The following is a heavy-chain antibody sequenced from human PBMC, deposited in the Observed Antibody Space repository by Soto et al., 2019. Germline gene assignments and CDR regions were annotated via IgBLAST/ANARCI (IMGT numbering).Heavy chain of an antibody. V-gene: IGHV1-69*06. CDR1: GGTFSSYA. Sequence: ASVKVSCKASGGTFSSYAISWVRQAPGQGLEWMGGIIPIFGTANYAQKFQGRVTITADKSTSTAYMELSSLRSEDTAVYYCARARCSSTSCDPLDYGMDVWGQGTTVTVSS. J-gene: IGHJ6*02. CDR3: ARARCSSTSCDPLDYGMDV. D-gene: IGHD2-2*01. CDR2: IIPIFGTA.